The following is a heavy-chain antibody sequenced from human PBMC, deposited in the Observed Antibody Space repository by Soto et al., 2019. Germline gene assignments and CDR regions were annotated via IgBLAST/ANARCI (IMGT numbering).Heavy chain of an antibody. Sequence: ASVKVSCKASGGTFSSYAISWVRQAPGQGLEWMGGIIPIFGTANYAQKFQGRVTITADESTSTAYMELSSLRSEDTAVYYCARVPYDYGDSVYYFDYWGQGTLVTVSS. CDR3: ARVPYDYGDSVYYFDY. D-gene: IGHD4-17*01. V-gene: IGHV1-69*13. J-gene: IGHJ4*02. CDR2: IIPIFGTA. CDR1: GGTFSSYA.